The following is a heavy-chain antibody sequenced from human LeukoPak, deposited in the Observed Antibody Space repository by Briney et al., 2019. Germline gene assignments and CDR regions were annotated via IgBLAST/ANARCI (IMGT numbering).Heavy chain of an antibody. Sequence: PGGCLRLSCAASGVTFSSYSINSVRQAPGEGLEWVSAISSSSSYIYYADSVKGRFTISRDNAKNSLYLQTNSLRAEDTAVYYCARNQLLSAYYYGMDVWGKGTTVTVSS. CDR3: ARNQLLSAYYYGMDV. V-gene: IGHV3-21*01. CDR2: ISSSSSYI. CDR1: GVTFSSYS. D-gene: IGHD2-2*01. J-gene: IGHJ6*04.